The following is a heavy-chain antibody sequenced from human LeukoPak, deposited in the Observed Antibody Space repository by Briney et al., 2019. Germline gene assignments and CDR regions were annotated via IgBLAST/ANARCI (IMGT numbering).Heavy chain of an antibody. J-gene: IGHJ4*02. CDR1: GFTFSSYG. CDR3: AKDRNSGFDY. V-gene: IGHV3-30*18. Sequence: GGSLRLSCAASGFTFSSYGMHWVRQAPGKGLEWVAVISYDGSNKYYADSVKGRFTISRGNSKNTLYLQMNSLRAEDTAVYYCAKDRNSGFDYWGQGTLVTVSS. CDR2: ISYDGSNK. D-gene: IGHD3-10*01.